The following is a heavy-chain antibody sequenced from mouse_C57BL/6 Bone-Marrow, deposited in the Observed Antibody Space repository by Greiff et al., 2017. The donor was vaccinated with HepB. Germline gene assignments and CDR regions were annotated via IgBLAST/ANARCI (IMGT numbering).Heavy chain of an antibody. CDR1: GYTFTSYG. CDR3: ARGFTTVVATDY. J-gene: IGHJ2*01. D-gene: IGHD1-1*01. V-gene: IGHV1-81*01. CDR2: IYPRSGNT. Sequence: QVQLQQSGAELARPGASVKLSCKASGYTFTSYGISWVKQRTGQGLEWIGEIYPRSGNTYYNEKFKGKATLTADKSSSTAYMELRSLTSEDSAVYFCARGFTTVVATDYWGQGTTLTVSS.